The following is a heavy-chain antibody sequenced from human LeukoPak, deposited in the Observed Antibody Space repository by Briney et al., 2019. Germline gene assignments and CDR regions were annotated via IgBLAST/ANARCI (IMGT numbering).Heavy chain of an antibody. D-gene: IGHD3-16*01. V-gene: IGHV3-48*01. Sequence: GGALRLSCAASGFTFSSYSMNWVRQAPGRGLEWVSYISSSTTTIFYADSVKGRFTISRDNAKNSLYLHMNSLRVEDTAGYYCARRFGAARDDYMDVWGKGTTVTVSS. J-gene: IGHJ6*03. CDR2: ISSSTTTI. CDR3: ARRFGAARDDYMDV. CDR1: GFTFSSYS.